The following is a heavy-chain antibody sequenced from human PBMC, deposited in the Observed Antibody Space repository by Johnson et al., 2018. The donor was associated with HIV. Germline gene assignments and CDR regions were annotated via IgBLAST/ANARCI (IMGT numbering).Heavy chain of an antibody. CDR1: GFSFSNYA. V-gene: IGHV3-30*03. CDR2: VSSDGVNK. D-gene: IGHD6-19*01. J-gene: IGHJ3*02. CDR3: ARDREYGLAWGWAFDI. Sequence: QVQLVESGGGVVQPGGSLRLSCAASGFSFSNYAMDWVLQAPGKGLEWVAVVSSDGVNKKYADSVKGRFTISRDNSKNTVYLQMNSLRSDDMAVYYCARDREYGLAWGWAFDIWGQVTMVTVSS.